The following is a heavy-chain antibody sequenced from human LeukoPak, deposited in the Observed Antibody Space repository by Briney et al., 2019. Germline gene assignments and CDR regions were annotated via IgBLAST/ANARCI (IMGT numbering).Heavy chain of an antibody. D-gene: IGHD3-22*01. CDR1: GGSISSSSSY. CDR3: ARHYYDSSGLAYYFDY. CDR2: FRYSGWT. V-gene: IGHV4-39*01. Sequence: PSETLSLTCTVSGGSISSSSSYWGWIRQPPGKGLEWIGSFRYSGWTYYNPSLKSRVTMSLDTSKNQFSLRLNSVTAAGKAVYSCARHYYDSSGLAYYFDYWGQGTLVTVSS. J-gene: IGHJ4*02.